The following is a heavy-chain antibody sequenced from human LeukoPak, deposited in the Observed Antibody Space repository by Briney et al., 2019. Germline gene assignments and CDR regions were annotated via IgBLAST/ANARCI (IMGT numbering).Heavy chain of an antibody. CDR2: IYHSGST. J-gene: IGHJ4*02. CDR3: ARDGYSGNDGL. D-gene: IGHD5-12*01. Sequence: SETLSLTCTVSGGSISSYYWSWIRQPPGKGLGWIGYIYHSGSTKYNPSLKSRVTISVDTSKNQFSLKMSSVTAADTAVYYCARDGYSGNDGLWGQGTLVTVSS. V-gene: IGHV4-59*01. CDR1: GGSISSYY.